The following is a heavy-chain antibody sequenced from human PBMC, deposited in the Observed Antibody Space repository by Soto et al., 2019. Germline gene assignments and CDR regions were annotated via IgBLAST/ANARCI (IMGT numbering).Heavy chain of an antibody. Sequence: GGSLRLSCAASGFTFSRYGMHWVRQAPGKGLEWVAVISYDGGDKHYADSVKGRSTTSRDNSKNTLYLQMNSLRAEDRAVYYCGKDADQGAASYYFDHWGQGXLVTVYS. V-gene: IGHV3-30*18. D-gene: IGHD6-25*01. CDR2: ISYDGGDK. CDR3: GKDADQGAASYYFDH. J-gene: IGHJ4*02. CDR1: GFTFSRYG.